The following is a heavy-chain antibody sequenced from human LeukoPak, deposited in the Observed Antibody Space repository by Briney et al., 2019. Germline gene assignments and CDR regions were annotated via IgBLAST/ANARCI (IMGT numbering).Heavy chain of an antibody. CDR1: GYSFTNFW. CDR3: ARRVVAVAARDYGAFDI. Sequence: GESLKISCKGSGYSFTNFWIGWVRQMPGKGLEWMGIIYPGDSDTRYSPSFQGQVTISADKSISTAYLQWSSLKASDTAMYYCARRVVAVAARDYGAFDIWGQGTMVTVSS. V-gene: IGHV5-51*01. J-gene: IGHJ3*02. CDR2: IYPGDSDT. D-gene: IGHD2-15*01.